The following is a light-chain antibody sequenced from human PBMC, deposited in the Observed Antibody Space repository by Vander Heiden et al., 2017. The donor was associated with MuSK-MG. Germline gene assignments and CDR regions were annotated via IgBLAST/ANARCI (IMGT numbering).Light chain of an antibody. Sequence: QSALTPPASLAGSPGPSITISCTGTSSDVGGYNYGSWYKQHQGKAPKLMIYEVSNRPSGVSNRFSGSKSGNTASLTISGLQAEDEADYYGSSYTSSSTVVFGGGTKLTV. CDR2: EVS. CDR3: SSYTSSSTVV. V-gene: IGLV2-14*01. CDR1: SSDVGGYNY. J-gene: IGLJ2*01.